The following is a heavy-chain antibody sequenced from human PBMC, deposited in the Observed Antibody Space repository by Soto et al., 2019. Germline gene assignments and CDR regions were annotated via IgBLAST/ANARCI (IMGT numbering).Heavy chain of an antibody. CDR1: GYTFTGYY. V-gene: IGHV1-2*04. J-gene: IGHJ3*02. D-gene: IGHD3-10*01. CDR3: ARDRGAWGGADAFDI. CDR2: INPNSGGT. Sequence: ASVKVSCKASGYTFTGYYMHWVRQAPGQGLEWMGWINPNSGGTNYAQKFQGWVTMTRDTSISTAYMELSRLRSDDTAVYYCARDRGAWGGADAFDIWGQGTMVTVS.